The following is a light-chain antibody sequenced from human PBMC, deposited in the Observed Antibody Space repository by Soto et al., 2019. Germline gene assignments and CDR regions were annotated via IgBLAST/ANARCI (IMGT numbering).Light chain of an antibody. CDR1: NSNIGNNY. Sequence: QSVLTQPPSVSAAPGQKVTISCSGSNSNIGNNYVSWYQQLPGTAPKLLIYDNDKRPSGILDRFSGSKSGTSATLGITGLQTGDEADYYCGTWDTSLSGVVFGGGTKLTVL. V-gene: IGLV1-51*01. CDR3: GTWDTSLSGVV. CDR2: DND. J-gene: IGLJ2*01.